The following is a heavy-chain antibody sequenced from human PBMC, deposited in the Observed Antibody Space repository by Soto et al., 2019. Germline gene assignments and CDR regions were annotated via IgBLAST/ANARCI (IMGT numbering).Heavy chain of an antibody. CDR2: ISYDGSNK. CDR1: GFTFSTYA. V-gene: IGHV3-30*18. D-gene: IGHD5-18*01. CDR3: AKEWGVDTAMASYYYYGMDV. J-gene: IGHJ6*02. Sequence: GGSLRLSCAASGFTFSTYAMSWVLQAPGKGLEWVAVISYDGSNKYYADSVKGRFTISRDNSKNTLYLQMNSLRAEDTAVYYCAKEWGVDTAMASYYYYGMDVWGQGTTVTVSS.